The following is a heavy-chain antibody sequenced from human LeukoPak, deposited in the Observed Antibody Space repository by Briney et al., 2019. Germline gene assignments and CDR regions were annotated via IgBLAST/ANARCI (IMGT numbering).Heavy chain of an antibody. J-gene: IGHJ6*03. CDR3: ARDQRYYYFWCGYEHFSYYYYMDV. V-gene: IGHV3-20*04. Sequence: PGGPLRLSCAASGFTFDDYGMSWVRQAPGKGLEWVSGINWNGGSTGYADSVKGRFTISRDNAKNSLYLQMNSLRAEDTALYYCARDQRYYYFWCGYEHFSYYYYMDVWGKGTTVTVSS. CDR1: GFTFDDYG. D-gene: IGHD3-3*01. CDR2: INWNGGST.